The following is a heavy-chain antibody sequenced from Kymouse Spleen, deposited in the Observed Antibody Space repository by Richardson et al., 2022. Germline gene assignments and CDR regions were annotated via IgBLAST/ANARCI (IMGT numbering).Heavy chain of an antibody. Sequence: QVQLQQWGAGLLKPSETLSLTCAVYGGSFSGYYWSWIRQPPGKGLEWIGEINHSGSTNYNPSLKSRVTISVDTSKNQFSLKLSSVTAADTAVYYCASVLRYFDWLRETLTTGAREPWSPSPQ. J-gene: IGHJ4*02. CDR1: GGSFSGYY. D-gene: IGHD3-9*01. V-gene: IGHV4-34*01. CDR2: INHSGST. CDR3: ASVLRYFDWLRETLTT.